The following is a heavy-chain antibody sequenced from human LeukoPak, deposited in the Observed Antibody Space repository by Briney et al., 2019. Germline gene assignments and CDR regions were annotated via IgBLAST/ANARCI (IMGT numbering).Heavy chain of an antibody. J-gene: IGHJ4*02. CDR2: ISSSGSTI. CDR3: ARDLHYYGSGSGVGY. V-gene: IGHV3-11*01. CDR1: RFTFSNYY. D-gene: IGHD3-10*01. Sequence: GGSLRLSCAASRFTFSNYYMSWIRQAPGKGLEWVSYISSSGSTIYYADSVKGRFTISRDNAKNSLYLQMNSLRAEDTAVYYCARDLHYYGSGSGVGYWGQGTLVTVSS.